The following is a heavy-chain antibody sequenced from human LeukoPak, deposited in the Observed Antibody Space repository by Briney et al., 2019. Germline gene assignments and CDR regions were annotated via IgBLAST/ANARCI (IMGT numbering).Heavy chain of an antibody. V-gene: IGHV4-4*07. CDR3: ARENTGSYREFDY. Sequence: ASETLSLTCTVSGGSISSYYWSWIRQPAGKGLEWIGRIYSGGSTNYNPSLKSRVTMSVDSSNNQFSLKLSPVTAADTAVFYCARENTGSYREFDYWGQGTLVTVSS. J-gene: IGHJ4*02. D-gene: IGHD1-26*01. CDR2: IYSGGST. CDR1: GGSISSYY.